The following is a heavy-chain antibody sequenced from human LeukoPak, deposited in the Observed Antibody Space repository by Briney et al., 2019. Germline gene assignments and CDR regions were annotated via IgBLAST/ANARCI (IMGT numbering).Heavy chain of an antibody. D-gene: IGHD4-23*01. CDR1: GFTFITYG. J-gene: IGHJ4*02. CDR2: VSYDGSNK. V-gene: IGHV3-30*03. CDR3: ARRGGGGGSYFDY. Sequence: PGGSLRLSCAASGFTFITYGMHWVRQAPGKGLEWMAVVSYDGSNKYYADSVKGRFTISRDNSKNTLYLQMNSLRAEDTAVYYCARRGGGGGSYFDYWGQGTLVTVST.